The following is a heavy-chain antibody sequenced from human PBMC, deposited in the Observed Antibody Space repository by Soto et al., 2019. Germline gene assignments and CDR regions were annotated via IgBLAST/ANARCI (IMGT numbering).Heavy chain of an antibody. V-gene: IGHV3-7*05. D-gene: IGHD3-10*01. CDR1: GFTLSNYW. J-gene: IGHJ4*02. Sequence: EVQLVESGGGLVQPGGSLRLSCAASGFTLSNYWMTWVRRAPGKGLEWVANINYDGSEKNYVDSVKGRFTISRDNTRNSLALQMNTLRAEDTAVYYCLSAGSAVSWGQGTLVTVSS. CDR2: INYDGSEK. CDR3: LSAGSAVS.